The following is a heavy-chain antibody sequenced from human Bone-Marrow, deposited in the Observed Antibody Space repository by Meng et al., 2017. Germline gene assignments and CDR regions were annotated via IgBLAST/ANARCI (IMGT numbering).Heavy chain of an antibody. CDR1: GDSVSTNSSA. D-gene: IGHD6-25*01. CDR3: AIDPAAFDF. V-gene: IGHV6-1*01. J-gene: IGHJ4*02. Sequence: QLKLKQSGPGLVQPSQTLPPTCAIPGDSVSTNSSAGNWSRQSPPRGLECLRRTYYKSKWYNHYAESVKSRITINPDTSKNQFSQQLNSVTPEDTAVYCCAIDPAAFDFWGQGILVTVSS. CDR2: TYYKSKWYN.